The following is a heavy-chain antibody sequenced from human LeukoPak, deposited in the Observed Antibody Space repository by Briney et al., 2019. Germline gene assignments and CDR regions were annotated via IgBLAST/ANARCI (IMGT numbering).Heavy chain of an antibody. CDR3: ARESYYGGNSDY. CDR1: GFTFSSYS. CDR2: ISSSSSYM. D-gene: IGHD4-23*01. J-gene: IGHJ4*02. V-gene: IGHV3-21*01. Sequence: PGGSLRLSCAASGFTFSSYSMNWVRQAPGKGLEWVSSISSSSSYMYYADSVKGRFTISRDNAKNSLYLQMNSLRAEDTAVYYCARESYYGGNSDYWGQGTLVTVSS.